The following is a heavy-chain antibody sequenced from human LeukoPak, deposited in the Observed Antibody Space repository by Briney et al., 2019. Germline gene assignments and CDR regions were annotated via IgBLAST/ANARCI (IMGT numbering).Heavy chain of an antibody. CDR2: IYYSGST. D-gene: IGHD3-16*02. Sequence: SEILSLTCTVSGGSISSSSYYWGWIRQPPGKGLEWIGSIYYSGSTYYNPSLKSRVTISVDTSKNQFSLKLSSVTAADTAVYYCARHLTELRLGELSYEYYFDYWGQGTLVTVSS. J-gene: IGHJ4*02. V-gene: IGHV4-39*01. CDR1: GGSISSSSYY. CDR3: ARHLTELRLGELSYEYYFDY.